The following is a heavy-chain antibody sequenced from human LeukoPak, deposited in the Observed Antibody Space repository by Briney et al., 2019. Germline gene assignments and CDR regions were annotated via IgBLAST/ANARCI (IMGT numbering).Heavy chain of an antibody. CDR1: GFTFSSYA. CDR2: ISGSGGST. Sequence: GGSLRLSCAASGFTFSSYAMSWVRQAPGKGLEWVSAISGSGGSTYYADSVKGRFTISRDNSKNTLYLQMNSLGAEDTAVYYCAALMVRGVIITRGYFAYWGQGTLVTVSS. D-gene: IGHD3-10*01. CDR3: AALMVRGVIITRGYFAY. J-gene: IGHJ4*02. V-gene: IGHV3-23*01.